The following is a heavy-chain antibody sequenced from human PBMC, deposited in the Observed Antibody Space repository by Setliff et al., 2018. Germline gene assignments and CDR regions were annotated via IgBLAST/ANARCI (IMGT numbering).Heavy chain of an antibody. CDR2: GYNGNDET. D-gene: IGHD6-6*01. V-gene: IGHV3-23*01. CDR1: GFTFSAYG. Sequence: GGSLRLSCVASGFTFSAYGMSWVRQAPGKGLEWVSSGYNGNDETKYADSVKGRFTIPRDRSKNTVYLQMNRLRAEDTAVYYCAKRGHYSSSDGLSFDFWGQGTQVTVS. CDR3: AKRGHYSSSDGLSFDF. J-gene: IGHJ4*02.